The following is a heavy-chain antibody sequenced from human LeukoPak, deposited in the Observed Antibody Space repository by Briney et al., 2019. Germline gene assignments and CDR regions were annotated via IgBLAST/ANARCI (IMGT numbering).Heavy chain of an antibody. V-gene: IGHV1-8*01. D-gene: IGHD3-22*01. Sequence: ASVKVSCKASGYTFTSYDINWVRQATGQGLEWMGWMNPNSGNTGYAQKFQGRVTMTRNTSISTAYMGLSSLRSEDTAVYYCARSHYDSSGYFDYWGQGTLVTVSS. J-gene: IGHJ4*02. CDR3: ARSHYDSSGYFDY. CDR1: GYTFTSYD. CDR2: MNPNSGNT.